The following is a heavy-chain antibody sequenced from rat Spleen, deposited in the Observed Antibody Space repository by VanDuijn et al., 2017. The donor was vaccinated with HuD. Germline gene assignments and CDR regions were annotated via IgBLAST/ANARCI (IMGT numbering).Heavy chain of an antibody. D-gene: IGHD1-3*01. V-gene: IGHV5-31*01. Sequence: EVQLVESGGGLVQPGRSLKLSCVASGFTFSNYWMAWIRQAPGKGLEWVASISYDGGSTYYRDSVKGRFTISRDNAKSSLYLQMDSLRSEDTATYYCARLRSYGVMDAWGQGASVTVSS. CDR2: ISYDGGST. J-gene: IGHJ4*01. CDR3: ARLRSYGVMDA. CDR1: GFTFSNYW.